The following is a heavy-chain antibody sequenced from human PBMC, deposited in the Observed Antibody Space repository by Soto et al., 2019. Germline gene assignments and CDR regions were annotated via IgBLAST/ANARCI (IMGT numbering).Heavy chain of an antibody. CDR1: RLTLKTYS. D-gene: IGHD1-26*01. J-gene: IGHJ4*02. CDR3: ARDLIGSYLAFDS. CDR2: ISSSSSII. V-gene: IGHV3-48*02. Sequence: GGALRLSWATWRLTLKTYSMNRVPAVPGKGLEWVSYISSSSSIIYYADSVKGRFTISRDNAKNSLYLHMNSLRDEDTAVYYCARDLIGSYLAFDSWGQGTLVTSPQ.